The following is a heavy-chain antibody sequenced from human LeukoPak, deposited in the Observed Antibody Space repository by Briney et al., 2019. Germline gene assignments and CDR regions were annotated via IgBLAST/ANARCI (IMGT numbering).Heavy chain of an antibody. D-gene: IGHD3-10*01. J-gene: IGHJ4*02. CDR3: ARDCWDYGSGSYCGIDY. V-gene: IGHV3-21*03. CDR2: ITSSSNYI. CDR1: GFTFSSYN. Sequence: PGGSLRLSCAASGFTFSSYNMNWVRQAPGKGLEWVSSITSSSNYIYYADSVKGRFTISRDNAKNSLYLQMNSLRAEDTTVYYCARDCWDYGSGSYCGIDYWGQGTLVIVSS.